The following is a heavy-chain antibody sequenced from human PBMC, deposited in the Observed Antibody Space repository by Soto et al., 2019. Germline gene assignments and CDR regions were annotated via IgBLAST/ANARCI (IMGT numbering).Heavy chain of an antibody. J-gene: IGHJ6*02. D-gene: IGHD2-15*01. V-gene: IGHV3-9*01. Sequence: SLRLSCAASGFTFDDYAMHWVRQAPGKGLEWVSGISWNSGSIGQADSVKGRFTISRDNAKNSLYLQMNSLRAEDTALYYCAKASGGYYHYGMDVWGQGTTVTVSS. CDR3: AKASGGYYHYGMDV. CDR1: GFTFDDYA. CDR2: ISWNSGSI.